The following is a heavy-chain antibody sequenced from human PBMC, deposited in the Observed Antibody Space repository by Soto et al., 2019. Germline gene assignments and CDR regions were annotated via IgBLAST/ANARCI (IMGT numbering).Heavy chain of an antibody. V-gene: IGHV4-30-4*01. CDR2: IYYSGST. CDR3: ARETVITTHQSYDY. Sequence: PSETLSLTCTVSGGSISSGDYYWSWIRQPPGKGLEWIGYIYYSGSTYYNPSLKSRVTISVDTSKNQFSLKLSSVTAADTAVYYCARETVITTHQSYDYWGQGTLVTVSS. J-gene: IGHJ4*02. D-gene: IGHD3-22*01. CDR1: GGSISSGDYY.